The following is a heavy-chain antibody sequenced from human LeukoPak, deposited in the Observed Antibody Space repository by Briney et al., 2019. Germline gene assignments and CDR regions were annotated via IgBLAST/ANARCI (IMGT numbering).Heavy chain of an antibody. J-gene: IGHJ4*02. Sequence: SETLSLTCTVSGGSVSSGNYFWTWIRQPPGKGLEWLGYIFYTGSTNYNPSLKSRVTISLDTTKNQFSLKLNSVTAADTAAYYCARDRVGATGFDYWGQGTLVTVSS. CDR2: IFYTGST. CDR3: ARDRVGATGFDY. D-gene: IGHD1-26*01. V-gene: IGHV4-61*01. CDR1: GGSVSSGNYF.